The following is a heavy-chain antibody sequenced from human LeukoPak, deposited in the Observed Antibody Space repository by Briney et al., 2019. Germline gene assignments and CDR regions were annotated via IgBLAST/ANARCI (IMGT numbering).Heavy chain of an antibody. CDR3: ARDISPDYSNYAHWYFDL. D-gene: IGHD4-11*01. V-gene: IGHV1-2*02. CDR2: INPSGGGT. J-gene: IGHJ2*01. CDR1: GYTFTSYY. Sequence: ASVKVSCKASGYTFTSYYIHWVRQAPGQGLEWMGVINPSGGGTSYAQKFQGRVTMTRDTSISTAYMELSRLRSDDTAVYYCARDISPDYSNYAHWYFDLWGRGTLVTVSS.